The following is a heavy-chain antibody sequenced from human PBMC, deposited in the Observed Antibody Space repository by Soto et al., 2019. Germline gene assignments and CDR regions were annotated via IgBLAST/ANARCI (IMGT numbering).Heavy chain of an antibody. CDR3: ARALLATTAPDY. V-gene: IGHV3-30-3*01. Sequence: QVQLVESGGGVVQPGRSLRLSCAASGFTFSSYAMHWVRQAPGKGLEWVAVISYDGSKKYYADSVKGRFTISRDNSKNTLYLQMNSLRAEDTAVYYCARALLATTAPDYWGQGTLVTVSS. CDR1: GFTFSSYA. CDR2: ISYDGSKK. D-gene: IGHD4-4*01. J-gene: IGHJ4*02.